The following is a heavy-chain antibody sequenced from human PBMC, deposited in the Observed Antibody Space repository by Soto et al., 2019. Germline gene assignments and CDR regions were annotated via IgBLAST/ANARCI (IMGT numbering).Heavy chain of an antibody. D-gene: IGHD3-16*01. CDR3: ARDLSWGSKWYYYMDV. V-gene: IGHV3-48*01. Sequence: EVQLVESGGGLVQPGGSLRLSCAASGFTISGNAMNWVRQAPGRGREWVSYISSSSTNIHYEDSVRGRFTISRDNAKNSLYLQMNSLRAEDTAVYRCARDLSWGSKWYYYMDVWGKGTTGTVSS. J-gene: IGHJ6*03. CDR1: GFTISGNA. CDR2: ISSSSTNI.